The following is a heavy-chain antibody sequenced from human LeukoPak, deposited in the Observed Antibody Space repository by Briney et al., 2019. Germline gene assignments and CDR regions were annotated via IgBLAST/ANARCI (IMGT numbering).Heavy chain of an antibody. D-gene: IGHD2-15*01. CDR3: VRAPADCGGTCSFDY. CDR1: GASMSNSF. V-gene: IGHV4-4*07. J-gene: IGHJ4*02. Sequence: SSETLSLTCTVSGASMSNSFWSWIRQPAGKGLEWIGRIYSSGRTNYNPSLKSRVTLSIDTSNNQFSLKLTSVTAADTALDSCVRAPADCGGTCSFDYWCWGTLVTVSS. CDR2: IYSSGRT.